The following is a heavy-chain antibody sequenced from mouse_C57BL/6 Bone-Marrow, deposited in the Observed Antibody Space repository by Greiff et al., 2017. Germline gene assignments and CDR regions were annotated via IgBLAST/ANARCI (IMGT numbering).Heavy chain of an antibody. CDR3: ARKTIGDYYAMDY. CDR2: INPSNGGT. J-gene: IGHJ4*01. V-gene: IGHV1-53*01. Sequence: QVQLQQSGTELVKPGASVKLSCKASGYTFTSYWMHWVKQRPGQGLEWIGNINPSNGGTNYNEKFKSKATLTVDKSSSTAYMQLSSLTSEDSAVYYCARKTIGDYYAMDYWGQGTSVTVSS. D-gene: IGHD2-14*01. CDR1: GYTFTSYW.